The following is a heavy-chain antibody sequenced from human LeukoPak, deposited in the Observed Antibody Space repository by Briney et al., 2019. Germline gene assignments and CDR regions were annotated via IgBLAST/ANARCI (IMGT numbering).Heavy chain of an antibody. CDR2: ISYSGNT. V-gene: IGHV4-59*01. CDR3: ARGFGSSGDFDY. D-gene: IGHD3-22*01. Sequence: PSETLSLTCTVSGGSISSDYWSWIRQPPRTGLVWIGYISYSGNTNYNPSLKSRVTISVDTSENQFSLKLSSVTAADTAVYYCARGFGSSGDFDYWGQGTLVTVSS. CDR1: GGSISSDY. J-gene: IGHJ4*02.